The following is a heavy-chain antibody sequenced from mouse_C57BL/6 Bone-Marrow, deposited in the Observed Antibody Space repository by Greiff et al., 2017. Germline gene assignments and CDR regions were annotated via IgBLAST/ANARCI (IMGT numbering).Heavy chain of an antibody. CDR1: EYEFPSHD. CDR2: INSDGGST. V-gene: IGHV5-2*01. J-gene: IGHJ3*01. CDR3: ARSYDGYYGFAY. Sequence: EVKVVESGGGLVQPGESLKLSCESNEYEFPSHDMSWVRQTPEKRLELVAAINSDGGSTYYPDTMERRFIISRDNTKKTLYLQMSSLRSEDTALYYCARSYDGYYGFAYWGQGTLVTVSA. D-gene: IGHD2-3*01.